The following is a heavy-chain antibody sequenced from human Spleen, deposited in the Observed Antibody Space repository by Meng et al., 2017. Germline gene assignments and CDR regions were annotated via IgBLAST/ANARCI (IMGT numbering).Heavy chain of an antibody. CDR3: ARADRPAAVDY. CDR1: RVTFSSYW. Sequence: GGSLRLSCAASRVTFSSYWMSWVRQAPGKGLEWVANIKQDGSEKYYVDSVKGRFTISRDNAKNSLYLQMNSLRAEDTAVYYCARADRPAAVDYWGQGTLVTVSS. J-gene: IGHJ4*02. CDR2: IKQDGSEK. D-gene: IGHD6-13*01. V-gene: IGHV3-7*01.